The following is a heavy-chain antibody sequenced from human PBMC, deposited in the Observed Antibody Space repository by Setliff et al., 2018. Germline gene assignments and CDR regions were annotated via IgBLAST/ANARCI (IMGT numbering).Heavy chain of an antibody. CDR3: VRDLHWGFDY. J-gene: IGHJ4*02. CDR2: ISGNDGATT. D-gene: IGHD7-27*01. Sequence: PGGSLRLSCAASGFTFSSYAMSWVRQAPGKGLEWVSAISGNDGATTSYADSVKGRFTISRDNVKNSLFLQMNSLRAEDTAVYYCVRDLHWGFDYWGLGTLVTVSS. CDR1: GFTFSSYA. V-gene: IGHV3-23*01.